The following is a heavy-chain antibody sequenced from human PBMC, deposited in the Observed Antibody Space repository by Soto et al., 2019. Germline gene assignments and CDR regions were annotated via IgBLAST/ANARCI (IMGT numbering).Heavy chain of an antibody. CDR3: ARSAYYDFLEPKVDY. J-gene: IGHJ4*02. CDR2: ISGSGGST. V-gene: IGHV3-23*01. CDR1: GFTFSSYA. D-gene: IGHD3-3*01. Sequence: CAASGFTFSSYAMSWVRQAPGKGLEWVSAISGSGGSTYYADSVKGRFTISRDNSKNTLYLQMNSLRAEDTAVYYCARSAYYDFLEPKVDYWGQGTLVTVSS.